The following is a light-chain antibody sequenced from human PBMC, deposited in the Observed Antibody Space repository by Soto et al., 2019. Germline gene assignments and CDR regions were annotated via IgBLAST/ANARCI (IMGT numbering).Light chain of an antibody. CDR2: GAL. J-gene: IGKJ4*01. Sequence: EIVLTQSPGTLSLSPGERATLSCRASQSVSSNYLAWYQQKPGQASRLLIYGALSRATGIPDRFSGSGSGTDFTLTISTLEPEDFAVYYCQQYGTSPLTFGGGTKVDIK. CDR1: QSVSSNY. V-gene: IGKV3-20*01. CDR3: QQYGTSPLT.